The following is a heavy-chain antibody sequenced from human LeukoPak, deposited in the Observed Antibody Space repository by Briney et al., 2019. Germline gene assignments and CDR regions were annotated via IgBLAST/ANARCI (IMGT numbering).Heavy chain of an antibody. CDR2: IIPIFGTA. V-gene: IGHV1-69*13. D-gene: IGHD3-22*01. CDR1: GGTFSSYA. J-gene: IGHJ4*02. Sequence: SVKVSCKASGGTFSSYAISWVRQAPGQGLEWMGGIIPIFGTANYAQKFQGRVTITADESTSTAYMELSSLRSEDTAVYYCATTPVVSNFNFDYWGQGTLVTVSS. CDR3: ATTPVVSNFNFDY.